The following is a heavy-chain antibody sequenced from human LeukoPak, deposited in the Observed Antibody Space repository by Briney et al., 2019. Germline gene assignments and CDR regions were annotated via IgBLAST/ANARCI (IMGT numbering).Heavy chain of an antibody. V-gene: IGHV4-59*01. CDR3: ARESSLGITIFYDY. CDR2: IYYSGST. Sequence: SETLSLTCTVSGGSISSYYWSWIRQPPGKGLEWIGYIYYSGSTNYNPSLKSRVTISVDTSKNQFSLKLSSVTAADTAVYYCARESSLGITIFYDYWGQGTLVTVSS. J-gene: IGHJ4*02. D-gene: IGHD3-3*01. CDR1: GGSISSYY.